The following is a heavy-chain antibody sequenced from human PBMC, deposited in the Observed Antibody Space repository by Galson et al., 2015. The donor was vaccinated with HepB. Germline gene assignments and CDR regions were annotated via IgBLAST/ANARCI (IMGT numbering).Heavy chain of an antibody. Sequence: SLRLSCAASGFTFSSYSMNWVRQAPGKGLEWVSSISSSSSYIYYADSVKGRFTISRDNAKNSLYLQMNSLRAEDTAVYYCARDKYSSSWTARHYYYYYMDVWGKGTTVTVSS. CDR3: ARDKYSSSWTARHYYYYYMDV. J-gene: IGHJ6*03. V-gene: IGHV3-21*01. CDR2: ISSSSSYI. CDR1: GFTFSSYS. D-gene: IGHD6-13*01.